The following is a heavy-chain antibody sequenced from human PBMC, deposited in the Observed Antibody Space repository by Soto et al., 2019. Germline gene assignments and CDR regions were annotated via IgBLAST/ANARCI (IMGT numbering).Heavy chain of an antibody. CDR2: IIPMFDKT. Sequence: SVKVSCKASGGTLSSYAISWVRQAPGQGLEWMGGIIPMFDKTYYAQKFLGRITITADKSTSTAYLELSSLRSDDTAVFYCAREAPVYYNAMDAWGQGTMVTVSS. CDR1: GGTLSSYA. J-gene: IGHJ6*02. V-gene: IGHV1-69*06. CDR3: AREAPVYYNAMDA.